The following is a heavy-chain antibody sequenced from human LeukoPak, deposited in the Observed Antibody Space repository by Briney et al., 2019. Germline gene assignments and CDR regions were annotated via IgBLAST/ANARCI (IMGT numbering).Heavy chain of an antibody. J-gene: IGHJ6*03. D-gene: IGHD3-10*01. Sequence: SETLSLTCTVSGGSISSSSYYWGWIRQPPGKGLEWIGSIYYSGSTYYNPSLKSRVTISVDTSKNQFSLKLSSVTAADTAVYYCARGRGITMVRGVIKGAGKDYYMDVWGKGTTVTISS. V-gene: IGHV4-39*07. CDR1: GGSISSSSYY. CDR2: IYYSGST. CDR3: ARGRGITMVRGVIKGAGKDYYMDV.